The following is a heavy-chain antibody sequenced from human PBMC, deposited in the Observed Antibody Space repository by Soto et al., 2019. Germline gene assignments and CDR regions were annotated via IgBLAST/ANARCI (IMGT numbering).Heavy chain of an antibody. CDR2: IYYSGST. CDR1: GRSIKSEGSY. D-gene: IGHD5-18*01. V-gene: IGHV4-31*02. Sequence: RAAEKLYLIGPVAGRSIKSEGSYWTWIRQLPGGGLEWIGYIYYSGSTSYNPSLESRASISVDSSENQFSLRLTSVTAADTAVYYCARRAGNRRGYPIDSWGQGTLVTVSS. CDR3: ARRAGNRRGYPIDS. J-gene: IGHJ4*02.